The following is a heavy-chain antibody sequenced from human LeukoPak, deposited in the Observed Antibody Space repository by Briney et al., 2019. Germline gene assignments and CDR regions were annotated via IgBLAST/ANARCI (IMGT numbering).Heavy chain of an antibody. CDR1: GYTFTSYG. V-gene: IGHV1-18*01. D-gene: IGHD6-6*01. J-gene: IGHJ4*02. CDR2: ISAYNGNT. Sequence: ASVKVSCKASGYTFTSYGISWVRQAPGQGLEWMGWISAYNGNTNYAQKLQGRVTMTTDTSTSTAYMELRSLRSDDTAVYYCAGTSIAASPFDYWGQGTLVTVSS. CDR3: AGTSIAASPFDY.